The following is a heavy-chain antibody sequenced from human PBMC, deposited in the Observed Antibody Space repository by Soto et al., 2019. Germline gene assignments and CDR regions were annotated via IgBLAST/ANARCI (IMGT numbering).Heavy chain of an antibody. Sequence: SEALSLTCTVPGGSVSGGTYYWSWIRQPPGKGLEWIGYIYYTGSTNYNPSLKSRVTISVDTSRNQFSLRLTSVTPADTAIYYCARDRPHWVVRQRNWVDPWGQGTLVTVSS. D-gene: IGHD2-2*01. CDR3: ARDRPHWVVRQRNWVDP. J-gene: IGHJ5*02. V-gene: IGHV4-61*01. CDR2: IYYTGST. CDR1: GGSVSGGTYY.